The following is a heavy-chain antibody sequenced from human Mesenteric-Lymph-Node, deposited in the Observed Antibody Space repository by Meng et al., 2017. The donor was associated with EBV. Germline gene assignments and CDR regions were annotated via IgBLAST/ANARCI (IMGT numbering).Heavy chain of an antibody. CDR2: IYYSGST. D-gene: IGHD5-12*01. V-gene: IGHV4-39*01. J-gene: IGHJ4*02. Sequence: QVQLAESGPGLVKPSETLSLTCTVSGGSISSSSYYWGWIRQPPGKGLEWIGNIYYSGSTYYNPSLKSRVTISVDTSKNHFSLKLSSVTAADTAVYYCARHGKYSGYDSGAFFDYWGQGTLVTVSS. CDR1: GGSISSSSYY. CDR3: ARHGKYSGYDSGAFFDY.